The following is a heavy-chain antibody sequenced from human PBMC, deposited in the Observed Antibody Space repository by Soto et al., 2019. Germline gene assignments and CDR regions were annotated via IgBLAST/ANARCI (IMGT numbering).Heavy chain of an antibody. J-gene: IGHJ6*02. D-gene: IGHD3-10*01. V-gene: IGHV4-59*01. CDR1: GGSISSYY. CDR2: IYYSGST. CDR3: AKVSPVRVISYGMDV. Sequence: PSETLSLTCTVSGGSISSYYWSWIRQPPGKGLGWIGYIYYSGSTNYNPSLKSRVTISVDTSKNQFSLKLSSVTAADTAVYYCAKVSPVRVISYGMDVWGQGTTVTVSS.